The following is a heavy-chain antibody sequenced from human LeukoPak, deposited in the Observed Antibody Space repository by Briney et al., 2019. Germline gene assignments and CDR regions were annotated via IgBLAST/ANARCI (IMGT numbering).Heavy chain of an antibody. Sequence: ASVKVSCKASGYTFTSYYMHWVRQAPGQGPEWMGIINPSGGTASYAQNFQGRVTMTRDTSTSTVYMELSSLRSEDTAVYYCARGMAAYSSVLDYWGQGTLVTVSS. V-gene: IGHV1-46*01. J-gene: IGHJ4*02. D-gene: IGHD6-19*01. CDR1: GYTFTSYY. CDR3: ARGMAAYSSVLDY. CDR2: INPSGGTA.